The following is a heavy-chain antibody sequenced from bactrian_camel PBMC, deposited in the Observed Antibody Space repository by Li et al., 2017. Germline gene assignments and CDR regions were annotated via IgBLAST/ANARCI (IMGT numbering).Heavy chain of an antibody. Sequence: VQLVESGGGSVQAGGSLRLSCTASGFSGSNYYMGFFRQAPGKGLEWVSTIPGGGTTYYADSVKGRFTISRDNAKNTVYLQMNSLKPEDTAVYYCAGKTHFAAAAGPWDDFGFWAQGTQVTVS. V-gene: IGHV3S40*01. D-gene: IGHD1*01. CDR1: GFSGSNYY. CDR3: AGKTHFAAAAGPWDDFGF. J-gene: IGHJ6*01. CDR2: IPGGGTT.